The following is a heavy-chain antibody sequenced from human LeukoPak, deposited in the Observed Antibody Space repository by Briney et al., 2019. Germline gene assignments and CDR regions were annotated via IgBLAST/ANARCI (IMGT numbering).Heavy chain of an antibody. Sequence: PGESLKISWKGSGYSFTSYRIGWVRQMPGKGLGWMGIIYRGDTNNRSSPSCQGQVTISADKAISTAYLQWSSLRASDSVMYYCARLAYSSGWYVGAMDYWGQGTLVTVSS. CDR1: GYSFTSYR. D-gene: IGHD6-19*01. V-gene: IGHV5-51*01. CDR2: IYRGDTNN. J-gene: IGHJ4*02. CDR3: ARLAYSSGWYVGAMDY.